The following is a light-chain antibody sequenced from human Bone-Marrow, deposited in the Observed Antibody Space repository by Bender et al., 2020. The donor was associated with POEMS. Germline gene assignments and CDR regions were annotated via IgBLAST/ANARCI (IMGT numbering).Light chain of an antibody. CDR1: AFPNQY. CDR3: QTSDSTGAWV. CDR2: QDS. Sequence: SYELTQPPSVSVSPGQTAIITCSGEAFPNQYAHWYQQKPGQAPVLVIYQDSERPSGIPERFSGSDSGTTVTLTITGVRAEDEADYYCQTSDSTGAWVFGGGTKLTVL. J-gene: IGLJ3*02. V-gene: IGLV3-25*03.